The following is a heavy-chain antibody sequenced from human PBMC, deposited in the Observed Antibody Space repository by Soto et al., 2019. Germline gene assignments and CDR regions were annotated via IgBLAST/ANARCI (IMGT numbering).Heavy chain of an antibody. CDR3: ARAKLNWFDP. CDR2: IFHSGST. J-gene: IGHJ5*02. D-gene: IGHD1-1*01. Sequence: QVQLQESGPGLVKPSGTLSLSCAVSGDSISGNNWWTWVRQSPERGLEWIGEIFHSGSTNYNPSLKGLVTISVDKSKKNFSLNLRSVTAADTAVYYCARAKLNWFDPWGQGTLVTVSS. V-gene: IGHV4-4*02. CDR1: GDSISGNNW.